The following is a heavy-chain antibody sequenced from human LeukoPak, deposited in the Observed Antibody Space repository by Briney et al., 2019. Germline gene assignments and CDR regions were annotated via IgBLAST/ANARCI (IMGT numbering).Heavy chain of an antibody. CDR3: ARAYSSSWYRRGNWFDP. D-gene: IGHD6-13*01. V-gene: IGHV4-31*03. CDR2: IYYSGST. Sequence: SETLSLTCTVSGGSISSGGYYWSWIRQHPGKGLEWIGYIYYSGSTYYNPSLKSRVTISVDTSKNQFSLKLSSVTAADTAVYYCARAYSSSWYRRGNWFDPWGQGTLVTVSS. CDR1: GGSISSGGYY. J-gene: IGHJ5*02.